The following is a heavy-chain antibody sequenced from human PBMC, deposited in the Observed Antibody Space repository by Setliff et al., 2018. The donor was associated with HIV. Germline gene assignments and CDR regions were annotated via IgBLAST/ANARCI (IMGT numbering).Heavy chain of an antibody. CDR2: INHSGST. V-gene: IGHV4-34*01. J-gene: IGHJ4*01. D-gene: IGHD3-3*01. Sequence: NPSETLSLTCAVYGGSFSAYHWSWIRQTPGKGLEWLGEINHSGSTAYNLALESRVSMSIDTSKNQFSLKLPSVTAADTAIYYCARGRDYTGSWFRPFYLDFWGHGNLVTVSS. CDR1: GGSFSAYH. CDR3: ARGRDYTGSWFRPFYLDF.